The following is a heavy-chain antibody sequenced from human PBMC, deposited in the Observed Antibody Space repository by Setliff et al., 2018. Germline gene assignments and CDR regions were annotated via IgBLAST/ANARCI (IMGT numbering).Heavy chain of an antibody. Sequence: PSETLRLSCAASGLIVSSNYMSWIRQHPGKGLEWIGYIYYSGSTYYNPSLKSRVTISVDTSKNQFSLKLSSVTAADTAVYYCARDNNPGYRGYWGRFDYWGQGTLVTVSS. D-gene: IGHD3-16*02. J-gene: IGHJ4*02. CDR2: IYYSGST. CDR1: GLIVSSNY. CDR3: ARDNNPGYRGYWGRFDY. V-gene: IGHV4-31*02.